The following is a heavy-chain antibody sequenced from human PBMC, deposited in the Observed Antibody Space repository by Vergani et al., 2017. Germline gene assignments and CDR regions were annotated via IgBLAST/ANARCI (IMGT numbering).Heavy chain of an antibody. CDR3: ARNPKMGHQLLRSYNWFDP. V-gene: IGHV4-30-4*01. D-gene: IGHD2-2*01. J-gene: IGHJ5*02. CDR2: IYYSGST. CDR1: GGSISSGDYY. Sequence: QVQLQESGPGLVKPSQTLSLTCTVSGGSISSGDYYWSWIRQPPGKGLEWIGYIYYSGSTYYNPSLKSRVTISVDTSKNQFSLKLSSVTAADTAVYYCARNPKMGHQLLRSYNWFDPWGQGTLVTVSS.